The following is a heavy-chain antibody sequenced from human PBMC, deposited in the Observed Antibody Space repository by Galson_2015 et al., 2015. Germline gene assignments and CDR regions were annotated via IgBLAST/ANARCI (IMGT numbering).Heavy chain of an antibody. J-gene: IGHJ4*02. CDR1: GFTFSSYA. CDR3: ARDANRGGEFDY. D-gene: IGHD1-14*01. Sequence: SLRLSCAASGFTFSSYAMSWVRQTPEKGLQWVAKIKYDGSQTFYVDSVKGRFTISRDNAENSLDLQMNSLRADDTAVYYCARDANRGGEFDYWGQGALVTVSS. CDR2: IKYDGSQT. V-gene: IGHV3-7*03.